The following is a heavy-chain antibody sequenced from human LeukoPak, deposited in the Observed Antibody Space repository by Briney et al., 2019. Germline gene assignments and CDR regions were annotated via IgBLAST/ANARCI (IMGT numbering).Heavy chain of an antibody. CDR2: IKSDGST. J-gene: IGHJ1*01. D-gene: IGHD3-22*01. Sequence: GGSLRLSCAASGFTFSTYWMHWVRQAPGKGLVWGSRIKSDGSTNYADSVKGRFTISRDNAKNTVSLQMNSLRPEDTGVYYCARAPSEIGGYYPEYFRHWGQGTLVTVSS. CDR3: ARAPSEIGGYYPEYFRH. CDR1: GFTFSTYW. V-gene: IGHV3-74*01.